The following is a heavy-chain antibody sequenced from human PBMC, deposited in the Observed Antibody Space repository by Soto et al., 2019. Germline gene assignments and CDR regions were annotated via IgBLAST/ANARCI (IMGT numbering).Heavy chain of an antibody. J-gene: IGHJ6*02. CDR2: ISYDGSNK. Sequence: QVQLVESGGGVVQPGRSLRLSCAASGFTFSSYAMHWVRQAPGKGLEWVAVISYDGSNKYYADSVKGRFTISRDNSKNTLYLQMNILRAEDTAVYYCARDWWAGGGWYSYYSGMDVWGQGPTVTVSS. V-gene: IGHV3-30-3*01. D-gene: IGHD6-19*01. CDR3: ARDWWAGGGWYSYYSGMDV. CDR1: GFTFSSYA.